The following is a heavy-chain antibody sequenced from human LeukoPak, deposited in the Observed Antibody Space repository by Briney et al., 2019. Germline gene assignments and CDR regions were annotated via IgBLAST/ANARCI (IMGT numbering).Heavy chain of an antibody. CDR2: ITSSGSGV. J-gene: IGHJ4*02. Sequence: PGGSLRLSCAASGFTFSTYEMNWVRQAPGKGLEWLSYITSSGSGVHYADSVKGRFTISRDNAENSLYLQMNSLRADDTAVYYCAKGVAAAGTRGGFDYWGQGTLVTVSS. CDR1: GFTFSTYE. D-gene: IGHD6-13*01. CDR3: AKGVAAAGTRGGFDY. V-gene: IGHV3-48*03.